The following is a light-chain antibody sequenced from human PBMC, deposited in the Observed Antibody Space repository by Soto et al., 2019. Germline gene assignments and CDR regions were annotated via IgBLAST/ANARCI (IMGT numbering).Light chain of an antibody. CDR1: SSDVGGYNY. CDR2: DVS. J-gene: IGLJ1*01. V-gene: IGLV2-14*01. CDR3: SSYISSSTPYNYV. Sequence: QSALTQPASVSGSPGQSITISCTGTSSDVGGYNYVSWYQQHPGKAPKLMIYDVSNRPSGVSNRFSGSKSGNTASLTISGLQAEDEADYDCSSYISSSTPYNYVFGTGTKLTVL.